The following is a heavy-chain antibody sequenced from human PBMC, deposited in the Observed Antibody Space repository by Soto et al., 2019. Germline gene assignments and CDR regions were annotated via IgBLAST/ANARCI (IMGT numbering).Heavy chain of an antibody. CDR1: GFTFSNYW. J-gene: IGHJ4*02. D-gene: IGHD2-21*01. CDR3: ARETSADSF. CDR2: IKQDGSEK. V-gene: IGHV3-7*01. Sequence: EVQLVESGGGLVQPGGSLRLSCAASGFTFSNYWMVWVRQAPEKGPEWVATIKQDGSEKYYVDSVKGRLTISRDNNKTSLYMKMNSLRAEDTAVYYCARETSADSFWGQGTLVTVSS.